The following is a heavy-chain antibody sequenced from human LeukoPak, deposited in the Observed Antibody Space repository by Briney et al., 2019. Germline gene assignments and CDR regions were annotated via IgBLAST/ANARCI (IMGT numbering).Heavy chain of an antibody. CDR1: GSSISSYY. CDR2: IYYSGST. V-gene: IGHV4-59*01. D-gene: IGHD3-22*01. Sequence: ASETLSLTCTVSGSSISSYYWSWIRQPPGKGLEWIGYIYYSGSTNYNPSLKSRVTISVDTSKNQFSLKLSSVTAADTAVYYCARDGSPYYYDRSGYPSVIFDYWGQGTLVTVSS. CDR3: ARDGSPYYYDRSGYPSVIFDY. J-gene: IGHJ4*02.